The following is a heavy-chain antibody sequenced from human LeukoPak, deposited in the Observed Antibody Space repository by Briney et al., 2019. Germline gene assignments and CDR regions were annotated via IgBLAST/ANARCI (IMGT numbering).Heavy chain of an antibody. Sequence: GGSLRLSCAASGFTFSSYAMSWVRQAPGKGLEWVSVIYSGSNTYYADSVKGRFTISRDNSKNTLYLQMNSLRAEDTAVYYCAREPTYSSGWYRDYYFDYWGQGTLVTVSS. J-gene: IGHJ4*02. CDR2: IYSGSNT. CDR1: GFTFSSYA. CDR3: AREPTYSSGWYRDYYFDY. V-gene: IGHV3-23*03. D-gene: IGHD6-19*01.